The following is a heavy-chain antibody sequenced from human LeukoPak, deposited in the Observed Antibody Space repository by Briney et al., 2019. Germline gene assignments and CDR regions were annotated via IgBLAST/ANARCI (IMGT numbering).Heavy chain of an antibody. CDR1: GYAFTSYG. CDR3: ARDLGIAAAGTGLDY. CDR2: ISAYNGNT. D-gene: IGHD6-13*01. V-gene: IGHV1-18*01. Sequence: GASVEVSCKASGYAFTSYGISWVRQAPGQGLEWMGWISAYNGNTNYAQKLQGRVTMTTDTSTSTAYMELRSLRSDDTAVYYCARDLGIAAAGTGLDYWGQGTLVTVSS. J-gene: IGHJ4*02.